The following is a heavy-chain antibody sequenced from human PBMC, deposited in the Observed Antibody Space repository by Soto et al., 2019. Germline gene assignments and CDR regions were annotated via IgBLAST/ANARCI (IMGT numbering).Heavy chain of an antibody. CDR2: IYYSGDT. CDR3: AIRNGSGSYYVDY. D-gene: IGHD3-10*01. J-gene: IGHJ4*02. V-gene: IGHV4-31*03. Sequence: QVQLQESGPGLVKPSQTLSLTCTVSGGSISSGGYYWSWIRQHPGKGLGWIGYIYYSGDTYYNPSLKSRVTLSVDTSTNQFSLKLSSVTAADTAVYYCAIRNGSGSYYVDYWGQGTLVTVSS. CDR1: GGSISSGGYY.